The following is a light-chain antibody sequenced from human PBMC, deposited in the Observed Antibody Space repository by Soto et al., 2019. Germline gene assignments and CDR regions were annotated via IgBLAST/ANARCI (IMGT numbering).Light chain of an antibody. V-gene: IGKV4-1*01. CDR1: QSVLYSSNNKNY. CDR2: WAS. Sequence: DIVMTQSPDSLAVSLGERATINCKSSQSVLYSSNNKNYLAWYQQKPGQPPKLLIYWASTRESGVPDRFSGSGSGTDFTLTISSLQAEDVAVYYCRQYYSTSYTFGQGTKLEIK. J-gene: IGKJ2*01. CDR3: RQYYSTSYT.